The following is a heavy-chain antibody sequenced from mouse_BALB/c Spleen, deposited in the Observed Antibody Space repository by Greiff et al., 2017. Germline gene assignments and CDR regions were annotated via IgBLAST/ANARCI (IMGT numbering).Heavy chain of an antibody. CDR3: ARVYYRYDDAMDY. Sequence: VQLKESGGGLVKPGGSLKLSCAASGFTFSSYAMSWVRQTPEKRLEWVASISSGGSTYYPDSVKGRFTISRDNARNILYLQMSSLRSEDTAMYYCARVYYRYDDAMDYWGQGTSVTVSS. CDR2: ISSGGST. J-gene: IGHJ4*01. V-gene: IGHV5-6-5*01. D-gene: IGHD2-14*01. CDR1: GFTFSSYA.